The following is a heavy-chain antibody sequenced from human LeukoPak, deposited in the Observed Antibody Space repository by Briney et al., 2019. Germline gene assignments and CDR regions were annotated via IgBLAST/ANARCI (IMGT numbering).Heavy chain of an antibody. J-gene: IGHJ4*02. Sequence: PSETLSLTCTVSGGSISSYYWSRIRQPPGKGLEWIGYIHYTGSTNYNPSLKSRVTISVDTSKNQFSLKLSSVTAADTAVYYCASGSYSFYYFDYWGQGTLVTVSS. CDR3: ASGSYSFYYFDY. CDR1: GGSISSYY. CDR2: IHYTGST. D-gene: IGHD1-26*01. V-gene: IGHV4-59*01.